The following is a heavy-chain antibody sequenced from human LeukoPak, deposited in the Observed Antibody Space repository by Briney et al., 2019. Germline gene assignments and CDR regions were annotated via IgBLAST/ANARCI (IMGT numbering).Heavy chain of an antibody. Sequence: PGGSLRLSCAASGFTFSSYAMHWVRRAPGKGLEWVAVISYDGSNKYYADSVKGRFTISRDNSKNTLYLQMNSLRAEDTAVYYCARAPYSSVWSFDYWGQGTLVTVSS. CDR1: GFTFSSYA. CDR3: ARAPYSSVWSFDY. CDR2: ISYDGSNK. D-gene: IGHD6-13*01. J-gene: IGHJ4*02. V-gene: IGHV3-30-3*01.